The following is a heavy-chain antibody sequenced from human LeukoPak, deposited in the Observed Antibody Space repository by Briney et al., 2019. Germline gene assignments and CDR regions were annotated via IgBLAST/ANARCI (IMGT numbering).Heavy chain of an antibody. CDR3: ARATLLPVGLYYYDSSGYYYYFDS. D-gene: IGHD3-22*01. Sequence: SETLSLTCTVSGGSISSYYWSWIRQPPGKGLEWIGYIYYSGSTNYNPSLKSRVTISVDTSKNQFSLKLSSVTAADTAVYYCARATLLPVGLYYYDSSGYYYYFDSWGQGTLVTVSS. V-gene: IGHV4-59*01. CDR2: IYYSGST. J-gene: IGHJ4*02. CDR1: GGSISSYY.